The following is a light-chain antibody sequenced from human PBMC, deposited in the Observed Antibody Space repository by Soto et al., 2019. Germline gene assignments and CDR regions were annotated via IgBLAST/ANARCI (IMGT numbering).Light chain of an antibody. CDR3: QQYGSSTWT. Sequence: ENVLTQTPDTLSLSPGERATLSCRASQSGSTSYLAWYQQKAGQAPRLLIYGVSSRATGIPDRFSGSGSGTDFTLTISRLEPEDFAVYYCQQYGSSTWTFGQGTKVDIK. J-gene: IGKJ1*01. V-gene: IGKV3-20*01. CDR2: GVS. CDR1: QSGSTSY.